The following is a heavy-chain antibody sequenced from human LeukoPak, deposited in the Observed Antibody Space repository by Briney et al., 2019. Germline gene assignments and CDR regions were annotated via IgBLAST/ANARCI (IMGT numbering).Heavy chain of an antibody. CDR1: GYTLTELS. D-gene: IGHD1-14*01. V-gene: IGHV1-24*01. CDR2: FDPEDGET. J-gene: IGHJ6*03. Sequence: GASVKVSCKVSGYTLTELSMHWVRQAPGKGREWMGGFDPEDGETIYAQKFQGRVTMTEDTSTDTAYMELSSLRSEDTAVYYCATQPPGASGIYYFYIDVWGKGTTVTISS. CDR3: ATQPPGASGIYYFYIDV.